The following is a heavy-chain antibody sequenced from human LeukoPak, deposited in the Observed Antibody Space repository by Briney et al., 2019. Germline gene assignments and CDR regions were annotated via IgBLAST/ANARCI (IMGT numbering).Heavy chain of an antibody. J-gene: IGHJ4*02. CDR3: ARDLLGTYYFDY. Sequence: SETLSLTCTVSGGSISSYYWSWIRQPPGKGLEWIGYIYYSGSTNYNPSLKSRVTMSVDTSKNQFSLKLSSVTAADTAVYYCARDLLGTYYFDYWGQGTLVTVSS. CDR1: GGSISSYY. V-gene: IGHV4-59*12. CDR2: IYYSGST.